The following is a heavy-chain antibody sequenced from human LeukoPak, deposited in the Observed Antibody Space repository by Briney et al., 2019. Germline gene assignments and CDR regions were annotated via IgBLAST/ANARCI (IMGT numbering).Heavy chain of an antibody. V-gene: IGHV4-59*01. CDR2: IYYSGST. CDR3: ASMSDFGSGFYYS. D-gene: IGHD3-10*01. J-gene: IGHJ4*02. Sequence: TSETLSLTCTVSGGSISSYYWSWVRQPPGKGLEWIGHIYYSGSTSYNPSLKSRVSISVDTSKNQFSLKPRSVTAADTAVYYCASMSDFGSGFYYSWGQGTLVTVSS. CDR1: GGSISSYY.